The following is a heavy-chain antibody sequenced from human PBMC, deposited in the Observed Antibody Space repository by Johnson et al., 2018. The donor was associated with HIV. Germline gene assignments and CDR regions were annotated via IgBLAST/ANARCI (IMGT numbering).Heavy chain of an antibody. CDR2: IRYDGTNK. CDR3: ARKVGSSGLWWGVAFDI. V-gene: IGHV3-30*02. D-gene: IGHD2-21*01. Sequence: QVQLVESGGGVVQPGGSLRLSCAASGFTFSSYGMHWVRQAPGKGLEWVAFIRYDGTNKYYADSMKGRFTISRDNSKNTLYLQVNSLRPEDTAVYFCARKVGSSGLWWGVAFDIWGQGTMVTVSS. CDR1: GFTFSSYG. J-gene: IGHJ3*02.